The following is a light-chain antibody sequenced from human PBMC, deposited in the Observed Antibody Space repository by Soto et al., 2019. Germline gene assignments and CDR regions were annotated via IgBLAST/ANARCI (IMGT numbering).Light chain of an antibody. CDR1: QGISSW. Sequence: DIQMTQSPSTLSASVGDRVTITCRASQGISSWLAWYQQKPGKAPKLLIYGASSLESGVPSRFSGSGSGTEFTLTISSLQPDDFATYYCQQYNSYPWTFGQGTKVEIK. CDR2: GAS. J-gene: IGKJ1*01. V-gene: IGKV1-5*01. CDR3: QQYNSYPWT.